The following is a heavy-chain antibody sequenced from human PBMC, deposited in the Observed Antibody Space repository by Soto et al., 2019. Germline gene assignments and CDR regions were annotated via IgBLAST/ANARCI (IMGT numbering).Heavy chain of an antibody. Sequence: GGSLRLSCAASGFTFSSYAMSWVRQAPGKGLEWVSAISGSGGSTYYADSVKGRFTISRDNARNSLYLQMNSLRAEDTAIYYCARIYCSSSSCYIDFWGQGILVTVSS. D-gene: IGHD2-2*02. V-gene: IGHV3-23*01. CDR3: ARIYCSSSSCYIDF. CDR1: GFTFSSYA. J-gene: IGHJ4*02. CDR2: ISGSGGST.